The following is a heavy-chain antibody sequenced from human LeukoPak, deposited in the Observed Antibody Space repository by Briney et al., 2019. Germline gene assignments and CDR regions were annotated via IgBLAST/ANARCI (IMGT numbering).Heavy chain of an antibody. V-gene: IGHV4-4*07. CDR2: IYTSGST. CDR1: GGSISSYY. D-gene: IGHD6-6*01. Sequence: PSETLSLTCTVSGGSISSYYWSWIRQPAGKGLEWIGRIYTSGSTNYNPSLKSRVTMSVDTSKNQFSLKLSSVTAADTAVYYCARDREGIAARRYYSDYWGQGTLVTVSS. CDR3: ARDREGIAARRYYSDY. J-gene: IGHJ4*02.